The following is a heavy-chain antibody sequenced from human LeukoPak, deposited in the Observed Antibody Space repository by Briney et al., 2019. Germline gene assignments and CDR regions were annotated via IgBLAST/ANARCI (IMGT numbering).Heavy chain of an antibody. CDR1: GGSFSGYY. CDR2: INHSGSI. CDR3: ASRLADSSGYYYQYYFDY. J-gene: IGHJ4*02. V-gene: IGHV4-34*01. Sequence: PSETLSLTCAVYGGSFSGYYWSWIRQPPGKGLEWIGEINHSGSINYNPSLKSRVTISVDTSKNQFSLKLSSVTAADTAVYYCASRLADSSGYYYQYYFDYWGQGTLVTVSS. D-gene: IGHD3-22*01.